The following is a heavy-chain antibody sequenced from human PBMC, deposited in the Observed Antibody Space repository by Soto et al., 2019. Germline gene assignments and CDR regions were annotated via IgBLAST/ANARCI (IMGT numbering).Heavy chain of an antibody. Sequence: VGSLRLSCTASGFDFSNSGIQWVRQTPGKGLEWVALISFDGDKYYVDSVKGRFTISRDNPTNTVYLQMNRLRPEDTGVYYCARDYARGWCQFWGQGTLVTVSS. D-gene: IGHD2-8*02. CDR2: ISFDGDK. V-gene: IGHV3-30*03. CDR3: ARDYARGWCQF. CDR1: GFDFSNSG. J-gene: IGHJ4*02.